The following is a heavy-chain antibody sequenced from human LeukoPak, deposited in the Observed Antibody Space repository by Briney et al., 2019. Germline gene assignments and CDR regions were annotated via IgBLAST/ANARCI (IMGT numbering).Heavy chain of an antibody. V-gene: IGHV4-39*01. CDR3: ARQLYDYVWGSYRFDY. CDR1: GGSISSSTFY. D-gene: IGHD3-16*02. Sequence: SETLSLTCTVSGGSISSSTFYWGWIRQPPGKGLEWIGSLYYSGSTYYNPSLKSRVTISVDTSKTQFSLKLSSVTAADTAVYYCARQLYDYVWGSYRFDYWGQGTLVTVSS. J-gene: IGHJ4*02. CDR2: LYYSGST.